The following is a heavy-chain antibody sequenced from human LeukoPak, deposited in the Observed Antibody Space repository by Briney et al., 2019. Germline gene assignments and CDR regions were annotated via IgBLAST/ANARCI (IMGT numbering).Heavy chain of an antibody. CDR3: AVGPPGRVWYFDL. D-gene: IGHD1-26*01. CDR1: GGSISSSSYY. Sequence: SETLSLTCTVSGGSISSSSYYWGWIRQPPGKGLEWIGYIYYSGSTNYNPSLKSRVTISVDTSKNQFSLKLSSVTAADTAVYYCAVGPPGRVWYFDLWGRGTLVTVSS. J-gene: IGHJ2*01. V-gene: IGHV4-61*05. CDR2: IYYSGST.